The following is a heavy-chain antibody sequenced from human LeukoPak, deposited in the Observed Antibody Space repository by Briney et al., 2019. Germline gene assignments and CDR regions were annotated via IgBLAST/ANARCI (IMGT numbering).Heavy chain of an antibody. CDR3: ARAQYGYTYGHRFDY. CDR1: GGSISSSSYY. Sequence: SETLSLTCTVSGGSISSSSYYRSWIRQPPGKGLEWIGYIYYSGTTNYNPSLMSRVTVSVDASKNQFSLKLTSVTAADTAVYYCARAQYGYTYGHRFDYWGQGILVTVSS. D-gene: IGHD5-18*01. V-gene: IGHV4-61*01. J-gene: IGHJ4*02. CDR2: IYYSGTT.